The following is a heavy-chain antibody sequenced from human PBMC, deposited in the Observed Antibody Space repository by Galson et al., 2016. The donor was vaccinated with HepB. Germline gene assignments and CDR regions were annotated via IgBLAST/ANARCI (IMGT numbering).Heavy chain of an antibody. V-gene: IGHV3-66*01. D-gene: IGHD2-2*01. CDR2: IYSDDST. CDR1: GFTVSTNY. J-gene: IGHJ4*02. Sequence: SLRLSCAASGFTVSTNYMSWVRQAPGKGLEWVSVIYSDDSTYYADSVKGSFTISRDNSKNTVYFQLNSLRVEDTAVYYCARDSPLPAAFDYWGQGTLATVTS. CDR3: ARDSPLPAAFDY.